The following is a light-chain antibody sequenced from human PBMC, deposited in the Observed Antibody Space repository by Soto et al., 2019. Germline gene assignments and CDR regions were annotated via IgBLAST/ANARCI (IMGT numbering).Light chain of an antibody. CDR3: CPYAGSDYV. CDR1: SSDVGGYNY. J-gene: IGLJ1*01. Sequence: QSALTQPRSVSGSPGQSVTISCTGTSSDVGGYNYVSWYQHHPGKAPKLMIYDVSKRPSGVPDRFSGSKSGNTASLTISGLQAEDEADYYCCPYAGSDYVFGTGTKVTVL. CDR2: DVS. V-gene: IGLV2-11*01.